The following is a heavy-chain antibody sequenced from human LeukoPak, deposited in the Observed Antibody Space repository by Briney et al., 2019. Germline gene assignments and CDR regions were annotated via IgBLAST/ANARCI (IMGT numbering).Heavy chain of an antibody. CDR1: GFTFSSYG. CDR2: IRYDGSNK. CDR3: ARDYSSGWYRPDY. J-gene: IGHJ4*02. V-gene: IGHV3-30*02. Sequence: GGSLRLSCAASGFTFSSYGMHWVRQAPGKGLEWVAFIRYDGSNKYYADSVKGRFTISRDNSKNTLYLQMNSLRAEDTAVYYCARDYSSGWYRPDYWGQGTLVIVSS. D-gene: IGHD6-19*01.